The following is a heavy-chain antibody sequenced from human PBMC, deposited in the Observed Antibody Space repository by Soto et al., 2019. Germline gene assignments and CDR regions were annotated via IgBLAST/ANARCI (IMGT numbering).Heavy chain of an antibody. CDR2: IYYSGST. D-gene: IGHD6-13*01. V-gene: IGHV4-59*08. Sequence: SETLSLTCTVSGGSISSYYWSWIRQPPGKGLEWIGYIYYSGSTNYNPSLKSRVTISVGTSKNQFSLKLSSVTAADTAVYYCARQLGSSWYYYFDYWGQGTLVTVSS. J-gene: IGHJ4*02. CDR1: GGSISSYY. CDR3: ARQLGSSWYYYFDY.